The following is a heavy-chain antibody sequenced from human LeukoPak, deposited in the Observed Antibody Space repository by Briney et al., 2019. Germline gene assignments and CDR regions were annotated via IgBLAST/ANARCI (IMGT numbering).Heavy chain of an antibody. CDR3: ARDLVGERYFDY. D-gene: IGHD1-26*01. J-gene: IGHJ4*02. CDR2: ISSSSSYI. V-gene: IGHV3-21*01. Sequence: GGSLRLSCAASGFTFSSYSMNWVRQAPGKGLEWVSSISSSSSYIYYADSVKGRFTISIDNAKNSLYLQMNSLRAEDTAVYYCARDLVGERYFDYWGQGTLVTVSS. CDR1: GFTFSSYS.